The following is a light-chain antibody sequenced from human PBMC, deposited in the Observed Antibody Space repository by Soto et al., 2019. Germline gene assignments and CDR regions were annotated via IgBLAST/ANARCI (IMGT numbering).Light chain of an antibody. V-gene: IGLV2-14*01. CDR2: EGT. CDR1: INYIAVYNY. CDR3: SSFTGTGSVYV. J-gene: IGLJ1*01. Sequence: QSVLTQPASVSGSPGQSISISCSGTINYIAVYNYVSWYQQHPGKAPKLMIYEGTNRPTGVSNRFSGSKSGNTASLTISGLQAEYEADYYCSSFTGTGSVYVFGTGTKLTVL.